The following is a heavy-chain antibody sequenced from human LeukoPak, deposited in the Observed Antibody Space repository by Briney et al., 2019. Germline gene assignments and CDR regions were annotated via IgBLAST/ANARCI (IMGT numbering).Heavy chain of an antibody. V-gene: IGHV3-11*01. CDR2: ISSSGSTI. Sequence: GGSLRLSCAASGFTFSDYYMSWIRQAPGKGLEWVSYISSSGSTIYYADSVKGRFTISRDNVKNSLYLQMNSLRAEDTAVYYCARDAPKSMIAATGTSVLGFDHWGQGTLVTVSS. J-gene: IGHJ4*02. CDR3: ARDAPKSMIAATGTSVLGFDH. CDR1: GFTFSDYY. D-gene: IGHD6-13*01.